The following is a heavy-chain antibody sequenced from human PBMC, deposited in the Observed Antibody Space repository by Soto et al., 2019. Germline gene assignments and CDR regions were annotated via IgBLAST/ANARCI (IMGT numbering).Heavy chain of an antibody. CDR3: ARRAKDVLRFLEWTYNWFDP. CDR2: IIPIFGTA. V-gene: IGHV1-69*13. J-gene: IGHJ5*02. D-gene: IGHD3-3*01. CDR1: GGTFSSYA. Sequence: SVKVSCKASGGTFSSYAISWVRQAPGQGLEWMGGIIPIFGTANYARKYQGRVTITADESTSTAYMELSSLRSEDTVVYYCARRAKDVLRFLEWTYNWFDPWGQGTLVTVSS.